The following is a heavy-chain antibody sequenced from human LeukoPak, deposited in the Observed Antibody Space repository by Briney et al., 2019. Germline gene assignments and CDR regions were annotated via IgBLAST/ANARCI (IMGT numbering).Heavy chain of an antibody. CDR1: GGSMSSSDNY. CDR3: ARVFCSGGNCYHFDY. Sequence: SQTLSLTCTVSGGSMSSSDNYWSWIRQPAGKGLEWIGRIYISGGTTYNPSLRSRVTISLDTSQDQLSLTVTSVTAADTAVYYCARVFCSGGNCYHFDYWGQGILVTVSS. CDR2: IYISGGT. V-gene: IGHV4-61*02. J-gene: IGHJ4*02. D-gene: IGHD2-15*01.